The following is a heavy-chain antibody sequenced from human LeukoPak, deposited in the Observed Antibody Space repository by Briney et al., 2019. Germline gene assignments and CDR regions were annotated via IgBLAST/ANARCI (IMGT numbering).Heavy chain of an antibody. CDR1: GFTFSSYS. CDR3: ARGTGSWYHDY. D-gene: IGHD6-13*01. Sequence: GGSLRLSCAASGFTFSSYSMNWVRQAPGKGLEWVSYISSSSSTIYYADSVKGRFTISRDNAKNSLYLQMNSLRAEDTAVYYCARGTGSWYHDYWGQGTLVTVSS. CDR2: ISSSSSTI. J-gene: IGHJ4*02. V-gene: IGHV3-48*01.